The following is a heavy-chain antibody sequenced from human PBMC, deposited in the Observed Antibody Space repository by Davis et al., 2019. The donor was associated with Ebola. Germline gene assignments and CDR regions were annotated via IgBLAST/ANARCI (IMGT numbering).Heavy chain of an antibody. J-gene: IGHJ4*02. CDR1: GGSFSDYY. CDR2: INHRGSI. CDR3: AGIAATGSY. Sequence: MPSETLSLTCAVYGGSFSDYYWTWIRQPPGKGLEWIGEINHRGSINHNPSLKGRVTISVDTSKNQFSLKLTSVTAADTAVYSCAGIAATGSYWGQGALVTVSS. D-gene: IGHD6-13*01. V-gene: IGHV4-34*01.